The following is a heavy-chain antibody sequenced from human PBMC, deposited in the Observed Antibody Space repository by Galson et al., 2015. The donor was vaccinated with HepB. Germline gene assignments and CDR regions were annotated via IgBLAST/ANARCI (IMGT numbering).Heavy chain of an antibody. Sequence: SVKVSCKASGDTFSSYSVSWVRQAPGQGLEWMGRIIPLLDITNYAQKLQGRVTITADKSTSTAYMELSSLRSEDTAVYYCARVRCSGGSCPYGIYAMDVWGQGTTVTVSS. CDR2: IIPLLDIT. V-gene: IGHV1-69*02. D-gene: IGHD2-15*01. J-gene: IGHJ6*02. CDR3: ARVRCSGGSCPYGIYAMDV. CDR1: GDTFSSYS.